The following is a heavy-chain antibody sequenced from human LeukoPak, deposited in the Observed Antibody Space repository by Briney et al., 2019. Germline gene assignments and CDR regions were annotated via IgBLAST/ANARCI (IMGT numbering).Heavy chain of an antibody. CDR3: ARDRPSSSSWYHWFDP. J-gene: IGHJ5*02. CDR1: GFTLSSYA. CDR2: INSDGSST. Sequence: GGSLRLSCAASGFTLSSYAMSWVRQAPGKGLVWVSRINSDGSSTNYADSVKGRFTISRDNAKNTLYLQMNSLRAEDTAVYYCARDRPSSSSWYHWFDPWGQGTLVTVSS. D-gene: IGHD6-13*01. V-gene: IGHV3-74*01.